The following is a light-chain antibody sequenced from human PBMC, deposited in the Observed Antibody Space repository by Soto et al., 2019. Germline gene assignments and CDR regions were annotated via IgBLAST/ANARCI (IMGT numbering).Light chain of an antibody. Sequence: QLVLTQSPSASASLGASVKLTCTLSSGHSSYAIAWHQQQPEKGPRYLMKLDSDGSHTKGDAIPDRFSGSGSGAERYLTSSSLQSEDEADYYCQTWGTGIHVVFGGGTKLTVL. CDR1: SGHSSYA. V-gene: IGLV4-69*01. CDR2: LDSDGSH. CDR3: QTWGTGIHVV. J-gene: IGLJ2*01.